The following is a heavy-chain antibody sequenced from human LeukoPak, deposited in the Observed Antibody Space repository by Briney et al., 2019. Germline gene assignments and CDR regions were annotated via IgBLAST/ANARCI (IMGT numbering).Heavy chain of an antibody. CDR1: GDSISSSRYY. Sequence: PSETLSLTSTVSGDSISSSRYYWGWIRQPPGKGLEWIGSIYYSGSAYYNPSLKSRVTISADTSKNQFSLNLSSVTAADTAVYYCARGSVAGTRVDYWGQGTLVTVSS. CDR2: IYYSGSA. J-gene: IGHJ4*02. CDR3: ARGSVAGTRVDY. D-gene: IGHD6-19*01. V-gene: IGHV4-39*01.